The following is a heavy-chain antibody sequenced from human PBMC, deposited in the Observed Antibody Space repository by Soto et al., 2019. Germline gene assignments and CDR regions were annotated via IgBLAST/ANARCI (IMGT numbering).Heavy chain of an antibody. D-gene: IGHD6-6*01. CDR1: GGTFSSYA. CDR3: ARDVRLGGEYSSRTFDY. J-gene: IGHJ4*02. Sequence: QVQLVQSGAEVKKPGSSVNVACKASGGTFSSYAISWVRQAPGQGLEWMGGIIPIFGTANYAQKFQGRVTITADESTSTAYMELSSLRSEDTAVYYCARDVRLGGEYSSRTFDYWGQGTLVTVSS. CDR2: IIPIFGTA. V-gene: IGHV1-69*12.